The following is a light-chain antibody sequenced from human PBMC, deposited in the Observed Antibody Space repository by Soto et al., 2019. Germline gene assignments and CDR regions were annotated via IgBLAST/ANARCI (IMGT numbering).Light chain of an antibody. J-gene: IGKJ2*01. CDR1: QGISSY. V-gene: IGKV1-9*01. CDR3: QHLNTYPRT. CDR2: GAS. Sequence: DIQLTQSPSFLSASVGDRVTITCRASQGISSYLAWYQQPPGKAPKSLIYGASTLQRGVSSRFSGSGSGTEFTLTISSLQPEDFATYYCQHLNTYPRTFGQGTKLEVK.